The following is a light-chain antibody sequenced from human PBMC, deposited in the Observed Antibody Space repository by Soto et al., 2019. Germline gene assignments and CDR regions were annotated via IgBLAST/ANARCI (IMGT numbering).Light chain of an antibody. J-gene: IGKJ1*01. CDR3: QQYNSYSVT. V-gene: IGKV1-5*01. Sequence: DLPMTQSPSTLSASVGDRVTITCRASQSISSWLAWYQQKPGKAPKLLIYDASSLESGVPSRFSGSGSGTEFTLTISSLQPDDFATYYCQQYNSYSVTFGQGTKVEIK. CDR1: QSISSW. CDR2: DAS.